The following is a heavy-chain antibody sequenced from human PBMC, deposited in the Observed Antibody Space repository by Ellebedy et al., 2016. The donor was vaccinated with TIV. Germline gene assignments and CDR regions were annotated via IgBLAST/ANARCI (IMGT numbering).Heavy chain of an antibody. Sequence: GESLKISCAASGFTFSTYSMNWVRQAPGKGLEWFSYISPSSHTTYYADSVKGRFTISRDNAKSSLYLQMNSLRAEDTAVYYCARGPYSGTYDYAFDIWGQGTMVTVSS. CDR1: GFTFSTYS. V-gene: IGHV3-48*04. D-gene: IGHD1-26*01. J-gene: IGHJ3*02. CDR2: ISPSSHTT. CDR3: ARGPYSGTYDYAFDI.